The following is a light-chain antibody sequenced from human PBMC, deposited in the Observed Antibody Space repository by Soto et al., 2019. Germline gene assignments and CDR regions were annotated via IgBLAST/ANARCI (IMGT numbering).Light chain of an antibody. CDR2: KAS. CDR3: QQYSRNPLT. V-gene: IGKV1-5*03. J-gene: IGKJ4*01. Sequence: DIRMTQSPSTLSASVGDRVTMTCRASLSVSSWLAWYQQKPGEVPKLLIYKASSLESGVPSRFSGSGSGTEFTLTISSLQPDDFVTYYCQQYSRNPLTFGGGTKVEIK. CDR1: LSVSSW.